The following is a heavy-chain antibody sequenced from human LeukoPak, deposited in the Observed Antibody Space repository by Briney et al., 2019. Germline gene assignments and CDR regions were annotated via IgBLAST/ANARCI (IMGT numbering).Heavy chain of an antibody. Sequence: TSSETLSLTCTVSGGYISSSSYYWGWIRQPPGKGLEWIGSIYYSGSTYYNPSLKSRVTISVDTSKNQFSLKLSSVTAADTAVYYCARLRAEYCSGGSCSTDLDYYYGMDVWGQGTTVTVSS. CDR1: GGYISSSSYY. J-gene: IGHJ6*02. CDR2: IYYSGST. CDR3: ARLRAEYCSGGSCSTDLDYYYGMDV. D-gene: IGHD2-15*01. V-gene: IGHV4-39*01.